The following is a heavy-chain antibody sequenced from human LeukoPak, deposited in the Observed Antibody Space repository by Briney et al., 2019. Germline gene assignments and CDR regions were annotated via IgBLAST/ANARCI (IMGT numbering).Heavy chain of an antibody. J-gene: IGHJ4*02. CDR2: INHSGST. CDR3: ARTPIYYFDNSGYYN. Sequence: SETLSLTCAVYGGSFSGYYWSWIRQPPGKGLEWIGEINHSGSTNYNPSLKSRVTMSVDTSKKQFSLRLSSVTAADTAVYYCARTPIYYFDNSGYYNWGQGTLVTVSS. V-gene: IGHV4-34*01. CDR1: GGSFSGYY. D-gene: IGHD3-22*01.